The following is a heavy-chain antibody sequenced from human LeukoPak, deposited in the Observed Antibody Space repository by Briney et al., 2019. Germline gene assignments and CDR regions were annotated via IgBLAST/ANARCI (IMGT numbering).Heavy chain of an antibody. CDR3: AREDYYDSSGYYYNWFDP. Sequence: ASVKVSCKASGGTFSSYAISWVRQAPGQGLEWMGGIIPIFGTANYAQKFQGRVTITADESTSTAYMELSSLRSEDTAVYYCAREDYYDSSGYYYNWFDPWGQGTLVTVSS. J-gene: IGHJ5*02. CDR2: IIPIFGTA. D-gene: IGHD3-22*01. V-gene: IGHV1-69*13. CDR1: GGTFSSYA.